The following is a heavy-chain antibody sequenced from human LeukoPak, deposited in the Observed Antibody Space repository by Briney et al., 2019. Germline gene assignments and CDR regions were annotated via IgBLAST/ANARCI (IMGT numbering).Heavy chain of an antibody. D-gene: IGHD1-26*01. CDR1: GGSISSGSYY. Sequence: PSETLSLTCTVSGGSISSGSYYWSWIRQPAGKGLEWIGRIYTSGSTNYNPSLKSRVTISVDTSKNQFSLKLSSVTAADTAVYYCASWGVGAYFDYWGQGTLVTVSS. J-gene: IGHJ4*02. CDR3: ASWGVGAYFDY. CDR2: IYTSGST. V-gene: IGHV4-61*02.